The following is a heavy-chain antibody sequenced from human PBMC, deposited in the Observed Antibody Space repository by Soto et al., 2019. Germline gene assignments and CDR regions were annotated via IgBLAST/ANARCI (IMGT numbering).Heavy chain of an antibody. D-gene: IGHD6-13*01. CDR3: AKSTEIGTHFFDS. Sequence: GGSLRLSCEASGVTFSGFYRHWVRKPTGKGLEWVSSIGTAGDTYYAVSVKGRFTISRDNAKNSLSLQMNGLRAGDMAVYFCAKSTEIGTHFFDSWGQGIQVTVSS. CDR2: IGTAGDT. J-gene: IGHJ4*02. V-gene: IGHV3-13*01. CDR1: GVTFSGFY.